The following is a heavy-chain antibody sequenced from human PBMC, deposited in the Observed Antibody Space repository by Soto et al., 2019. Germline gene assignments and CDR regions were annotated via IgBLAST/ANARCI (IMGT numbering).Heavy chain of an antibody. CDR3: ARDQYDFWSGYSWFDP. CDR1: GGSISSYY. V-gene: IGHV4-4*07. D-gene: IGHD3-3*01. J-gene: IGHJ5*02. Sequence: SETLSLTCTVSGGSISSYYWSWIRQPAGKGLEWIGRIYTSGSTNYNPSLKSRVTMSVDTSKNQFSLKLSSVTAADTAVYYCARDQYDFWSGYSWFDPWGQGTLVTVS. CDR2: IYTSGST.